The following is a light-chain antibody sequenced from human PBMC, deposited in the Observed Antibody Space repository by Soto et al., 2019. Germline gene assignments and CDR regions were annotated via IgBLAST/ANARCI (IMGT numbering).Light chain of an antibody. CDR1: QSVSGW. CDR2: DAS. CDR3: QQYNSYST. Sequence: DVRITHSPATLSPSGLYRVPITSRASQSVSGWLAWYQQKPGEAPKLLIYDASALPRGVPSRFSGSGSGTKFTLTISSLQPDDFATYYCQQYNSYSTFGQGTRLEIK. V-gene: IGKV1-5*01. J-gene: IGKJ5*01.